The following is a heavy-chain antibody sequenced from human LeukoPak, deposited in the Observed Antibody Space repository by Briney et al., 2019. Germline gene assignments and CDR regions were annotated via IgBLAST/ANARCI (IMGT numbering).Heavy chain of an antibody. V-gene: IGHV1-69*05. J-gene: IGHJ3*02. D-gene: IGHD6-13*01. CDR3: ARDHSSSWSYAFDI. Sequence: ASVKVSCKASGGTFSSYAVSWVRQAPGQGLEWMGGIIPIFGTANYAQKFQGRVTITTDESTSTAHMELSSLRSEDTAVYYCARDHSSSWSYAFDIWGQGTMVTVSS. CDR1: GGTFSSYA. CDR2: IIPIFGTA.